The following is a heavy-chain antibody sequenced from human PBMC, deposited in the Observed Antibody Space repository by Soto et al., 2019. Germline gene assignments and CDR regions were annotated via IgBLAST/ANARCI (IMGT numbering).Heavy chain of an antibody. D-gene: IGHD3-10*02. CDR3: AKDIGFQQHLFVFDL. Sequence: PGASVKVSCKASGGTFSDYAFSWVRQAPGQGLEWMGGIIPMFSSSSFAQKFQGRLTITADDSTSTAYMSLSSLGSADTAMYYCAKDIGFQQHLFVFDLWGPGTLVTVSS. V-gene: IGHV1-69*13. CDR2: IIPMFSSS. CDR1: GGTFSDYA. J-gene: IGHJ4*02.